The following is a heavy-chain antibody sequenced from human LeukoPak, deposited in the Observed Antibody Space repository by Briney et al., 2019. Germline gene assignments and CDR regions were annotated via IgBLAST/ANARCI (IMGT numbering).Heavy chain of an antibody. D-gene: IGHD3-22*01. J-gene: IGHJ4*02. Sequence: GGSLRLSCAASGFTVSSSYMSWVRQAPGKGLEWVSVIYNDGNTYYADSVRGRFTISRDNSKNTLYLQMNSLRAEDTAVYYCARDRDFSAYFDYWGQGTLVTVSS. CDR2: IYNDGNT. CDR3: ARDRDFSAYFDY. CDR1: GFTVSSSY. V-gene: IGHV3-53*01.